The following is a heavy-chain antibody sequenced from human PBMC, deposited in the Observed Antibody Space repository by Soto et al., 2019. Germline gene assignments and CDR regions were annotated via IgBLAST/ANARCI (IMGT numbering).Heavy chain of an antibody. CDR1: GGSISSGDYY. J-gene: IGHJ4*02. D-gene: IGHD2-15*01. CDR3: ARSNGGNRLDY. Sequence: QVQLQESGPGLVKPSQTLSLTCTVSGGSISSGDYYWSWIRQHPGYGLEWIGYIYYSGSTYYNPSLKSRVIISVYTSKNQFSLKLSSVTAADTAVYYCARSNGGNRLDYWGQGTLVTVSS. CDR2: IYYSGST. V-gene: IGHV4-31*03.